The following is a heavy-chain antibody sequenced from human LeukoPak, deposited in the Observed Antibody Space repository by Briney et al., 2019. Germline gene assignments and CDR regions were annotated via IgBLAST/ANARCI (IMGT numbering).Heavy chain of an antibody. V-gene: IGHV4-39*07. CDR1: GGSISSTTYY. CDR3: ARSRADFEYYYMDV. J-gene: IGHJ6*03. CDR2: IYKTGST. D-gene: IGHD3-9*01. Sequence: SETLSLTCTVSGGSISSTTYYWAWIRQPPGKGLEWIGSIYKTGSTNYSPSLKSRVFISVDTSNNQFSLKLSSVTAADTAVYYCARSRADFEYYYMDVWGKGTTVTVSS.